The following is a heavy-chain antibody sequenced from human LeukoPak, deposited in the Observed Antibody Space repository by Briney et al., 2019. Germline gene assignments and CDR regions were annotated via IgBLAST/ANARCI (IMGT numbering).Heavy chain of an antibody. Sequence: ASEKVSCKASRYTFTSYYMHWVRQAPGQGLEWMGIINPSGGSTSYAQKFQGTVTMTRDTSTSTVYMELSSLRSEDRAVYYCARVGTTVTTLDAFDIWGQGTMVTVSS. CDR3: ARVGTTVTTLDAFDI. CDR2: INPSGGST. CDR1: RYTFTSYY. D-gene: IGHD4-17*01. J-gene: IGHJ3*02. V-gene: IGHV1-46*01.